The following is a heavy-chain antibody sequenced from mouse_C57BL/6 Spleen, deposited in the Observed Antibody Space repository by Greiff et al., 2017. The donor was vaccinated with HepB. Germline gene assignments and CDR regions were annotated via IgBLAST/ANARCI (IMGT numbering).Heavy chain of an antibody. V-gene: IGHV1-52*01. D-gene: IGHD2-4*01. Sequence: QVQLQQSGAELVRPGSSVKLSCKASGYTFTSYWMHWVKQRPIQGLEWIGNIDPSDSETHYNQKFKDKATLTVDKSSSTAYMQLSSLTSEDSAVYYSARDENYAACAYWGQRTLVTVSA. CDR3: ARDENYAACAY. CDR2: IDPSDSET. CDR1: GYTFTSYW. J-gene: IGHJ3*01.